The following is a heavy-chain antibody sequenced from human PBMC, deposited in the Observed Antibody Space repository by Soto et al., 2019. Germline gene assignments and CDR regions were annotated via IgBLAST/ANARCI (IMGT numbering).Heavy chain of an antibody. CDR1: GYTFTSYY. J-gene: IGHJ4*02. V-gene: IGHV1-46*01. Sequence: QVQLVQSGAEVKKPGASVKVSCKASGYTFTSYYIHWVRQAPGQGPEWMGIINPSDGSTTYARKFQGRVTLTRDTSSSTVYMELHSLRSEDTALYYCTGRYGSGSHFSFSCDYWGQGTLVTVSS. CDR2: INPSDGST. CDR3: TGRYGSGSHFSFSCDY. D-gene: IGHD3-10*01.